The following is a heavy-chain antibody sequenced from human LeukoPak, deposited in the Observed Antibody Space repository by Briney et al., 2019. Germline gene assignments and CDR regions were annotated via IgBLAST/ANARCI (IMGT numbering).Heavy chain of an antibody. CDR2: ISGSGGST. V-gene: IGHV3-23*01. CDR1: GFTFSSYA. CDR3: AKGVAIGRGGLLWFGGLLVLDV. Sequence: GGSLRLSCAASGFTFSSYAMSWVRQAPGKGLEWVSAISGSGGSTYYADSVKGRFTISRDNSKNTLYLQMNSLRAEDTAVYYCAKGVAIGRGGLLWFGGLLVLDVWGQGTTVTVSS. D-gene: IGHD3-10*01. J-gene: IGHJ6*02.